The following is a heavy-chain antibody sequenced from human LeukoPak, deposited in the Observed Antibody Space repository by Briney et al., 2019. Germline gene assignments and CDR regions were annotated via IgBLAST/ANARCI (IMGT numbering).Heavy chain of an antibody. V-gene: IGHV1-18*01. CDR2: ISAYNGNT. CDR3: ARVCYDSSGYYCFDY. J-gene: IGHJ4*02. CDR1: GYTFTSYG. D-gene: IGHD3-22*01. Sequence: ASVKVSCKASGYTFTSYGISWARQAPGQGLEWMGWISAYNGNTNYAQKLQGRVTMTTDTSTSTAYMELRSLRSDDTAVYYCARVCYDSSGYYCFDYWGQGTLVTVSS.